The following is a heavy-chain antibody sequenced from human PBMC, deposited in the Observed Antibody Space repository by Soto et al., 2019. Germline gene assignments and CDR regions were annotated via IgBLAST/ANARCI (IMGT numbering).Heavy chain of an antibody. CDR1: GFSFRSYH. CDR2: ISNDGSKK. CDR3: AKSSLGYCRSDSCSLGMDD. V-gene: IGHV3-30-3*02. J-gene: IGHJ6*02. D-gene: IGHD2-2*01. Sequence: PGGSLRLSCAASGFSFRSYHMDWVRQAPGKGLEWVAVISNDGSKKYYADSVKGRFTISRDNSKNTLYLQMNSLRAEDTAVYFCAKSSLGYCRSDSCSLGMDDWGQGTTVTVSS.